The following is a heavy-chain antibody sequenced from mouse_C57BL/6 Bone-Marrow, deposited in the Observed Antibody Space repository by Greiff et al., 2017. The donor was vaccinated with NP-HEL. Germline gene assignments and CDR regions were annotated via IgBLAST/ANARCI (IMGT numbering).Heavy chain of an antibody. V-gene: IGHV7-3*01. CDR3: SRYKGSSGYFDY. CDR1: GFTFTDYY. CDR2: IRNKANGYTT. J-gene: IGHJ2*01. D-gene: IGHD1-1*01. Sequence: EVKLVESGGGLVQPGGSLSLSCAASGFTFTDYYMSWVRQPPGKALEWLGFIRNKANGYTTEYSASVKGRFTISRDNSQSILYLQMNALRAVDSATYYCSRYKGSSGYFDYWGQGTTLTVSS.